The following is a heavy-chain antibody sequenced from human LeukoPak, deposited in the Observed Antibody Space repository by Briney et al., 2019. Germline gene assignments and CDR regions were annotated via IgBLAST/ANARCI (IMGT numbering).Heavy chain of an antibody. Sequence: ASVKVSCKASSYSFTSYGISWVRQAPGQGLEWMGWISAYNGNTNYAQKFQGRVTITADKSTSTAYMELSSLRSEDTAVYYCARDQRENWFDPWGQGTLVTVSS. CDR1: SYSFTSYG. V-gene: IGHV1-18*01. CDR2: ISAYNGNT. J-gene: IGHJ5*02. CDR3: ARDQRENWFDP. D-gene: IGHD1-26*01.